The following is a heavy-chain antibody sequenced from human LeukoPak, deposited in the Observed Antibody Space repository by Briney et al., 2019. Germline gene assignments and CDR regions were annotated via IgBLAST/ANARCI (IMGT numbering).Heavy chain of an antibody. D-gene: IGHD2-15*01. CDR2: IRYDGSNK. Sequence: GSLRLSCAASGFILNTYVMHWVRQAPGKGLEWLAFIRYDGSNKNYADSVKGRFTISRDNTKNSLYPQMNSLRAEDTAVYYCAKDGGSDPDSFDIWGQGTMVTVSS. CDR3: AKDGGSDPDSFDI. V-gene: IGHV3-30*02. CDR1: GFILNTYV. J-gene: IGHJ3*02.